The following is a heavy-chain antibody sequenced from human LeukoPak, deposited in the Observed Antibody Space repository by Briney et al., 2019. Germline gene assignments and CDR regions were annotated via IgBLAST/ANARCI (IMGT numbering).Heavy chain of an antibody. CDR2: ISYDGSNK. D-gene: IGHD4-17*01. J-gene: IGHJ3*02. CDR1: GFTFSSCA. Sequence: GRSLRLSCAASGFTFSSCAMHWVRQAPGKGLEWVAVISYDGSNKYYADSVKGRFTISRDNSKNTLYLQMNSLRAEDTAVYYCAREEPRYGDSYSPDAFDIWGQGTMVTVSS. CDR3: AREEPRYGDSYSPDAFDI. V-gene: IGHV3-30-3*01.